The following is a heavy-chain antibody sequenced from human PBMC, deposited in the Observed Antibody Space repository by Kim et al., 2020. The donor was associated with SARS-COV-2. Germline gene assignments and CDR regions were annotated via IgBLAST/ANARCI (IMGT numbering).Heavy chain of an antibody. D-gene: IGHD3-3*01. CDR1: GFTFSSYA. CDR2: ISGSGGST. J-gene: IGHJ4*02. Sequence: GGSLRLSCAASGFTFSSYAMSWVRQAPGKGLEWVSAISGSGGSTYYADSVKGRFTISRDNSKNTLYLQMNSLRAEDTAVYYCAPRPPHPTYYDFWSGYSGGDPFDYWGQGTLVTVSS. V-gene: IGHV3-23*01. CDR3: APRPPHPTYYDFWSGYSGGDPFDY.